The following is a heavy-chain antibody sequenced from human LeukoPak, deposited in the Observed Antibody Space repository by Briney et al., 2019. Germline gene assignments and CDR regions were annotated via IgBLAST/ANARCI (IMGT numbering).Heavy chain of an antibody. J-gene: IGHJ4*02. V-gene: IGHV4-39*01. Sequence: SETLSLTCTVSGASISSSRSFWGWIRQPPGKGLEWIVSIFSGGNTYYNPSLNSRVSISIDTSKNQFSLRLSSVTAADTAFYFCARPQLGSSAGYVDYWGQGILVTVSS. CDR3: ARPQLGSSAGYVDY. CDR1: GASISSSRSF. CDR2: IFSGGNT. D-gene: IGHD3-9*01.